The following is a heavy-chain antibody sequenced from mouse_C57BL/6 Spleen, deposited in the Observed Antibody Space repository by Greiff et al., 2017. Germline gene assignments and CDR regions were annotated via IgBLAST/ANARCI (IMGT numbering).Heavy chain of an antibody. Sequence: VQLQQSGAELVKPGASVKLSCKASGYTFTEYTIHWVKQRSGQGLEWIGWFYPGSGSIKYNEKFKDKATLTADKSSSTVYMELSRLTSEDSAVYFCARHEDGYDYDGEANYFDYWGQGTTLTVSS. J-gene: IGHJ2*01. CDR2: FYPGSGSI. CDR1: GYTFTEYT. CDR3: ARHEDGYDYDGEANYFDY. D-gene: IGHD2-4*01. V-gene: IGHV1-62-2*01.